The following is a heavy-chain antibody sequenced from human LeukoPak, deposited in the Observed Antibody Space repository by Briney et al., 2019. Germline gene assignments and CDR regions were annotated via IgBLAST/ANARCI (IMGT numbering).Heavy chain of an antibody. Sequence: GGSLRLSCAASGFTFSSYAMSWVRQAPGKGLVWVSRINSDGSSTSYADSVKGRFTISRDNAKNTLYLQMNSLRAEDTAVYYCARVGYDSSGYYPHVDYWGQGTLVTVSS. J-gene: IGHJ4*02. CDR3: ARVGYDSSGYYPHVDY. D-gene: IGHD3-22*01. V-gene: IGHV3-74*01. CDR1: GFTFSSYA. CDR2: INSDGSST.